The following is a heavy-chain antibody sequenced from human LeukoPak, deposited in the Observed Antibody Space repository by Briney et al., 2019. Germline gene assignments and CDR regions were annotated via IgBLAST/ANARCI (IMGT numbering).Heavy chain of an antibody. D-gene: IGHD6-6*01. CDR1: GGSISSSSYY. CDR3: ARGKQLDAFDI. Sequence: SETLSLTCTVSGGSISSSSYYWGWIRQPPGKGLEWIGSIYYSGSTYYNPSLKSRVTISVDTSKNQFSLKLSSVTAADTAVYYCARGKQLDAFDIWGQGTMVTVSS. J-gene: IGHJ3*02. V-gene: IGHV4-39*07. CDR2: IYYSGST.